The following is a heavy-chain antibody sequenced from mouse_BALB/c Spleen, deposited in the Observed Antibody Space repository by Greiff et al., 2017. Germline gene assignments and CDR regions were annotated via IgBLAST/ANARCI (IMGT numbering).Heavy chain of an antibody. D-gene: IGHD2-1*01. CDR3: ARGGGGNYHYFDY. Sequence: VQLKQSGAELVRPGALVKLSCKASGFNIKDYYMHWVKQRPEQGLEWIGWIDPENGNTIYDPKFQGKASITADTSSNTAYLQLSSLTSEDTAVYYCARGGGGNYHYFDYWGQGTTLTVSS. V-gene: IGHV14-1*02. CDR1: GFNIKDYY. CDR2: IDPENGNT. J-gene: IGHJ2*01.